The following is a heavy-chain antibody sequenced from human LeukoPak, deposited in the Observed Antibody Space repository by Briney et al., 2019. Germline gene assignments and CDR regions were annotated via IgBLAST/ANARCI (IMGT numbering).Heavy chain of an antibody. V-gene: IGHV3-66*01. CDR2: IHSGGST. D-gene: IGHD5-18*01. Sequence: GGSLRLSCAASGFTVSSNYMIWVRQASVKGLEWVSVIHSGGSTYYADSVKGRFTLSRDTSKNTLYLQMNSLRAEDTAVYYCARGTAMVKNYFDYWGQGTLVTVSS. CDR3: ARGTAMVKNYFDY. CDR1: GFTVSSNY. J-gene: IGHJ4*02.